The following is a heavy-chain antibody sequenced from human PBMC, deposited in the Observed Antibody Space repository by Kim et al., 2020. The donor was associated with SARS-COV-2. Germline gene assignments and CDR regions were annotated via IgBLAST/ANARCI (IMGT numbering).Heavy chain of an antibody. CDR2: ISGSGGVT. CDR3: AKSRNYHFYGMDV. J-gene: IGHJ6*02. CDR1: GFTFSSYA. Sequence: GGSLRLSCAASGFTFSSYAMSWVRQAPGKGLEWVSVISGSGGVTYYADSVKGRFTISRDNSKNTLYLQMNSLRAEVTAVYYCAKSRNYHFYGMDVWGQGTTVTVSS. V-gene: IGHV3-23*01.